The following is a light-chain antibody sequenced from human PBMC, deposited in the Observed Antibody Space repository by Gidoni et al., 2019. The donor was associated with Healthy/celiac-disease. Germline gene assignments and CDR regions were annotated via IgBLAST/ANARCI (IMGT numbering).Light chain of an antibody. CDR3: CKVHTGLRT. Sequence: DVVMTQSPLSLPVTLGQPASISCRSSQSLVYSDGNTYLNWFQQRPGQSPRRLIYKVSNRDSGVPDRFSGSGSGTDFTLKISRVEAEDVGVYYCCKVHTGLRTFGQGTKVEIK. CDR1: QSLVYSDGNTY. V-gene: IGKV2-30*01. J-gene: IGKJ1*01. CDR2: KVS.